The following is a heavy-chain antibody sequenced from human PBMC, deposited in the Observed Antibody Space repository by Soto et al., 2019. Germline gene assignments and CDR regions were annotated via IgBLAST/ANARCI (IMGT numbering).Heavy chain of an antibody. V-gene: IGHV1-18*01. Sequence: QVQLVQSGAEGKKPGASVKVSCKASGYTFTSYGISWLRQAPGQGLEWMGWISAYTGNTNYAQKLQGRVTMTPDTSASTAYMELRSLSSDDTAVYYCAREEVAANDAFDIWGQGTMVTVSS. CDR2: ISAYTGNT. CDR1: GYTFTSYG. J-gene: IGHJ3*02. D-gene: IGHD6-19*01. CDR3: AREEVAANDAFDI.